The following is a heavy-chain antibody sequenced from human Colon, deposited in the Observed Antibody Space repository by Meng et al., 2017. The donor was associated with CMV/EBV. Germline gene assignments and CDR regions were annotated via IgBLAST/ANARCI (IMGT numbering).Heavy chain of an antibody. CDR1: GASISSYY. CDR2: IYYTGST. Sequence: SGASISSYYWSWIRQPPGGGLEWIAYIYYTGSTNHNPTLKGRASMSIDTSKNQFSLKLTSVTAADTALYYCARHWSLLEATIGPAFDYWGQGALVTVSS. CDR3: ARHWSLLEATIGPAFDY. J-gene: IGHJ4*02. D-gene: IGHD5-24*01. V-gene: IGHV4-59*08.